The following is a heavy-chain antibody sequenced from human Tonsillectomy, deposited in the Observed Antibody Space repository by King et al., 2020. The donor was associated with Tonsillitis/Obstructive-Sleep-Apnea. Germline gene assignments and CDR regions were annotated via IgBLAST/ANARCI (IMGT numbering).Heavy chain of an antibody. D-gene: IGHD2-15*01. CDR3: ATRNPLRGGTRRKVWYFDL. CDR1: GGSFSGYY. CDR2: INHSGST. Sequence: VQLQQWGAGLLKPSETLSLTCAVYGGSFSGYYWSWIRQPPGKGLEWIGEINHSGSTNYNPSLKSRVTISVDTSKNQFSLKLSSVTAADTAVYYCATRNPLRGGTRRKVWYFDLWGRGPLVTVSS. J-gene: IGHJ2*01. V-gene: IGHV4-34*01.